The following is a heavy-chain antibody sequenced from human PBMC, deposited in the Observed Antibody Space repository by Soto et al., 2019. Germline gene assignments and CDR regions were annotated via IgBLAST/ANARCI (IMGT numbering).Heavy chain of an antibody. V-gene: IGHV4-30-2*01. CDR1: GGSISSGGYS. CDR3: AREKRGAAGTHNWFDP. Sequence: QLQLQESGSGLVKPSQTLSLTCAVSGGSISSGGYSWSWIRQPPGKGLEWIGYIYHSGSTYYNPSLKSRVTISVDRSKNQFSLKLSSVTAADTAVYYCAREKRGAAGTHNWFDPWGQGTLVTVSS. CDR2: IYHSGST. J-gene: IGHJ5*02. D-gene: IGHD6-13*01.